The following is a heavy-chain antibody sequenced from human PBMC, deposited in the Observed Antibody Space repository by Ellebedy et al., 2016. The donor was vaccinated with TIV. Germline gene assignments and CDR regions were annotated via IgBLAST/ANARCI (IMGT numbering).Heavy chain of an antibody. CDR1: GFNFSSYW. CDR3: ARGTGDR. V-gene: IGHV3-74*01. J-gene: IGHJ4*02. Sequence: PGGSLRLFCTASGFNFSSYWIHWVRQTPGEGLAWVSRINMDGTRRGYADSVKGRFTLSRDNAKSTVYLQMSSLRHDDTALYYCARGTGDRWGQGTLVTVSS. D-gene: IGHD3-16*01. CDR2: INMDGTRR.